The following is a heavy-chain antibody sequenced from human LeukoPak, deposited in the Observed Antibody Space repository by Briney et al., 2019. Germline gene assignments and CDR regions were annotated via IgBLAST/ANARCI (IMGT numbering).Heavy chain of an antibody. CDR1: GGSISSYY. CDR3: ARDLNWFDP. Sequence: SETLSLTCTVSGGSISSYYWSWIRQPPGKGLEWIGYIYHSGSTYYNPSLKSRVTISVDRSKNQFSLKLSSVTAADTAVYYCARDLNWFDPWGQGTLVTVSS. J-gene: IGHJ5*02. CDR2: IYHSGST. V-gene: IGHV4-59*12.